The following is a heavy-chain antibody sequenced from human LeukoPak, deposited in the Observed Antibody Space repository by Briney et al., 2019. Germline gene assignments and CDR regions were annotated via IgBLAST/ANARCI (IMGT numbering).Heavy chain of an antibody. CDR3: ASSCSTTSCYCY. V-gene: IGHV3-23*01. D-gene: IGHD2-2*01. Sequence: GGSLRLSCAASGFTFNNYAMNWVRQAPGKGLEWVSAISGSGGSTYYADSVKGRFTISRDNSKDTLLLQMNSLSAEDTAVYYCASSCSTTSCYCYWGQGTLVTVSS. CDR2: ISGSGGST. CDR1: GFTFNNYA. J-gene: IGHJ4*02.